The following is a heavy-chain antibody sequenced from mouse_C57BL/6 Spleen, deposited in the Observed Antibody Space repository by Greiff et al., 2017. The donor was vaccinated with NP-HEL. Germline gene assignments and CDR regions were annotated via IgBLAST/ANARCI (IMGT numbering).Heavy chain of an antibody. CDR3: SKASSSGPLMYY. Sequence: VQLQQSGPELVKPGASVKISCKASGYAFSSSWMNWVKQRPGKGLEWIGRIYPGDGDTNYKGEYKGKATLTADKSSSTAYMQLSSLTSEDAAVYFCSKASSSGPLMYYWGQVASVTVSS. CDR2: IYPGDGDT. J-gene: IGHJ4*01. V-gene: IGHV1-82*01. CDR1: GYAFSSSW.